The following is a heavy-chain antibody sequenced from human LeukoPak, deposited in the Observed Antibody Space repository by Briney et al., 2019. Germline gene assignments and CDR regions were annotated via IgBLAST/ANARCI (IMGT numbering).Heavy chain of an antibody. Sequence: PSETLSLTCAVYGGSFSGYYWSWIRQPPGKGLEWIGEINHSGSTNYNPSLKSRVTISVDTSKNQFSPKLSSVTAADTAVYYCASRYSSSWYYNYWGQGTLVTVSS. D-gene: IGHD6-13*01. CDR2: INHSGST. CDR1: GGSFSGYY. CDR3: ASRYSSSWYYNY. J-gene: IGHJ4*02. V-gene: IGHV4-34*01.